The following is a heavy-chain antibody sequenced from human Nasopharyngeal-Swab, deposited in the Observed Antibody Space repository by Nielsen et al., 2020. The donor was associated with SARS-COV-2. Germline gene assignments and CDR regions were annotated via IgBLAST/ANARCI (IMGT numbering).Heavy chain of an antibody. CDR3: ARGYSSGWYPFDY. D-gene: IGHD6-19*01. J-gene: IGHJ4*02. Sequence: SETLSLTCAVSGGPFSGSYWRRIRRSPGKGREGMGEINHTGSTNYNPSLKSRVTISVDTSKNQFSLKLSSVTAADTAVYYCARGYSSGWYPFDYWGRGTLVTVSS. CDR2: INHTGST. V-gene: IGHV4-34*01. CDR1: GGPFSGSY.